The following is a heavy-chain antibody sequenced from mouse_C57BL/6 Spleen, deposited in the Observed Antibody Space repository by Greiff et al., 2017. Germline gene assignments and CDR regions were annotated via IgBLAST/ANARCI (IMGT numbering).Heavy chain of an antibody. V-gene: IGHV1-39*01. CDR1: GYSFTDYN. CDR3: ASGGTAQAYY. CDR2: INPNYGTT. D-gene: IGHD3-2*02. J-gene: IGHJ2*01. Sequence: VQLKESGPELVKPGASVKISCKASGYSFTDYNMNWVKQSNGKSLEWIGVINPNYGTTSYNQKFKGKATLTVDKSSSTAYMQLNSLTSEDSAVYSCASGGTAQAYYWGQGTTLTVSS.